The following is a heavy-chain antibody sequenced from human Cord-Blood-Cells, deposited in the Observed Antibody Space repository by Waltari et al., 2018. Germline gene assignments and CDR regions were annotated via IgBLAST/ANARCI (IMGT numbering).Heavy chain of an antibody. D-gene: IGHD2-2*01. CDR1: GYTFSGYY. V-gene: IGHV1-2*04. J-gene: IGHJ3*02. CDR2: INDNSGGT. CDR3: ARARDCSSTSCEAGDI. Sequence: VQLVQSGAEVKKPAASVKVSCKASGYTFSGYYMHWVPQVPGQGLGWLGWINDNSGGTNDAQKLRGWVTMTRETSISTAYMELSRLRFGETAVYYGARARDCSSTSCEAGDIWGQGTMVTVSS.